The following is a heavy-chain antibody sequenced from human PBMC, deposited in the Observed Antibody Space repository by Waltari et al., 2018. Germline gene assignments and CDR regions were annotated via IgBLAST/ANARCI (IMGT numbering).Heavy chain of an antibody. D-gene: IGHD1-26*01. CDR3: ARESSRRSGSYMGVDY. J-gene: IGHJ4*02. Sequence: EVQLVESGGGLVQPGGSLRLSCAASGFTFSSYWMHWVRQAPGKGLVWVSRINSDGNSTSYADSVKGRFTISRDNAKNTLYLQMNSLRAEDTAVYYCARESSRRSGSYMGVDYWGQGTLVTVSS. CDR2: INSDGNST. V-gene: IGHV3-74*01. CDR1: GFTFSSYW.